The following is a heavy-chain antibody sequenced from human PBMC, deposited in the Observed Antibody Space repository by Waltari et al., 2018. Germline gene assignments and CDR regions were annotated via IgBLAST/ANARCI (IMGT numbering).Heavy chain of an antibody. CDR2: INSDGSST. D-gene: IGHD1-26*01. J-gene: IGHJ4*02. Sequence: EVQLVESGGGLVQPGGSLRLSCEASGSPFSSFWMHWVRQAPGKGLVWVSRINSDGSSTSYADSVKGRFTISRDNAKNTLYLQMNSLRAEDTAVYYCASARYSGTYYNDYWGQGMLVTVSP. CDR3: ASARYSGTYYNDY. V-gene: IGHV3-74*01. CDR1: GSPFSSFW.